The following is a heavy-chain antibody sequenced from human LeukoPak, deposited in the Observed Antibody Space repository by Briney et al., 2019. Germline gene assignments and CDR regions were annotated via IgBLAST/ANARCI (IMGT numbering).Heavy chain of an antibody. V-gene: IGHV3-74*01. J-gene: IGHJ6*02. D-gene: IGHD3-22*01. Sequence: PGGSLRLSCAASGFTFSSYWMHWVRQAPGKGLVWVSRISTDGSTTTYADSVKGRFTISRDNAKNTLYLQMNSLRAEDTAVYYCARAGYYDSSGYYAEIGYYYGMDVWGQGTTVTVSS. CDR3: ARAGYYDSSGYYAEIGYYYGMDV. CDR2: ISTDGSTT. CDR1: GFTFSSYW.